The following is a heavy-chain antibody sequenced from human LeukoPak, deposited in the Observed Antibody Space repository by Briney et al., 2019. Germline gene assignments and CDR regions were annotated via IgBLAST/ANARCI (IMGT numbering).Heavy chain of an antibody. Sequence: SGGSLRLSCAASGFIFSSYGMHWVRQAPGKGLEWVAFIRYDGSNKYYADSVKGRFTISRDNVKNLLYLQMNSLRAEDTAVYYCARVQRGIAVALDYWGQGTLATVSS. CDR3: ARVQRGIAVALDY. V-gene: IGHV3-30*02. J-gene: IGHJ4*02. CDR2: IRYDGSNK. D-gene: IGHD6-19*01. CDR1: GFIFSSYG.